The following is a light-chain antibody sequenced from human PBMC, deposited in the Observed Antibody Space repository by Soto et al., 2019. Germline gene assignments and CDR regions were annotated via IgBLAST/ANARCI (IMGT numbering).Light chain of an antibody. J-gene: IGKJ2*01. CDR2: DAS. CDR1: QSISSW. Sequence: DIQMTQSPSTLSESVGDRVTITCGASQSISSWLAWYQQKPGKAPKLLIYDASSLESGVPSRFSGSGSGTEFTLTISSLQPDDFATYYCQQYNSYSYTFGQGTKLEIK. V-gene: IGKV1-5*01. CDR3: QQYNSYSYT.